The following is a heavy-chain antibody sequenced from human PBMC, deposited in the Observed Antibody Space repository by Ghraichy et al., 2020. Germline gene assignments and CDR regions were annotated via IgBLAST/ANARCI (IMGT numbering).Heavy chain of an antibody. CDR3: AKEGWSGYYLDY. V-gene: IGHV3-7*03. J-gene: IGHJ4*02. D-gene: IGHD3-3*01. CDR2: IKQDGSEK. Sequence: GGSLRLSCAASGFTFSNYWMSWVRQAPGKGLEWVANIKQDGSEKYYVDSVKGRFTISRDNAKNSLYLQMNSLRAEDTAVYYCAKEGWSGYYLDYWGQGTLVTVSS. CDR1: GFTFSNYW.